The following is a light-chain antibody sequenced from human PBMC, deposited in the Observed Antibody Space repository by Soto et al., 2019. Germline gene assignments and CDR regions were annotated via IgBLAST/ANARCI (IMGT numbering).Light chain of an antibody. V-gene: IGKV3-11*01. J-gene: IGKJ4*01. CDR3: PQRNMWPPVT. CDR1: PSVSNS. CDR2: DAF. Sequence: ESVLTQSPATLSLSPGERATLSCRASPSVSNSLAWYQHKHGQAPRLLIYDAFNSATGVPTRFSGSGSGTEFTLTISSLEPEDFAVYYCPQRNMWPPVTVGGGTRVEIK.